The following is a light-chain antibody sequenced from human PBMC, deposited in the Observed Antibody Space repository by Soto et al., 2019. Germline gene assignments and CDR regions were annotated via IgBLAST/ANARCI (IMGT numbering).Light chain of an antibody. V-gene: IGLV2-8*01. Sequence: QSALTQPPSASGSPGQSVTISCTGTSSDVGGYNYVSWYQQHPGKAPKLMISEVSKRPSGVPDRFFGSKSGNTASLTVSGLQAEYEADYYCSSYAGSNNLYVYGTGTEVTVL. CDR2: EVS. CDR3: SSYAGSNNLYV. CDR1: SSDVGGYNY. J-gene: IGLJ1*01.